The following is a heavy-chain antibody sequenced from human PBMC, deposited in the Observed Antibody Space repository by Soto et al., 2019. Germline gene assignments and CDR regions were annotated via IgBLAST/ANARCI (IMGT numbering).Heavy chain of an antibody. V-gene: IGHV4-30-4*08. CDR3: AREDDGGDRDYYGLDV. Sequence: SETLSLTCTVSGGSISSGGYYWSWIRQHPGKGLEWIGYIHYSGSIIYNPSFKSRVTISVDTSKNQFSLQLSSVTAADTAVYFCAREDDGGDRDYYGLDVWGQGTTVTVSS. CDR1: GGSISSGGYY. J-gene: IGHJ6*02. CDR2: IHYSGSI. D-gene: IGHD2-21*02.